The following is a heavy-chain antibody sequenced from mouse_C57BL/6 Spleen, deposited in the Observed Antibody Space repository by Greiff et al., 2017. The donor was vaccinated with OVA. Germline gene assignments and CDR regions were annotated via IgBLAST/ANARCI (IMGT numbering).Heavy chain of an antibody. CDR3: ARDLSDV. D-gene: IGHD6-5*01. CDR1: GFTFSSYA. J-gene: IGHJ1*03. Sequence: EVHLVESGGGLVKPGGSLKLSCAASGFTFSSYAMSWVRQTPEKRLEWVATISDGGSYTYYPDNVKGRFTISRDNAKNNLYLQMSHLKSEDTAMYYCARDLSDVWGTGTTVTVSS. CDR2: ISDGGSYT. V-gene: IGHV5-4*01.